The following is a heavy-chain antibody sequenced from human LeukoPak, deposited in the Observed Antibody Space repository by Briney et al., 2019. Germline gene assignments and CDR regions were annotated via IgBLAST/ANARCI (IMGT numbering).Heavy chain of an antibody. Sequence: PGGSLRLSCAASVFTLDNYAMHWVRQAPGKGLEWVSGISWNSGNIGYADSVKGRFTISRDNAKNSLFLQMNSLRPEDTALYYCAKETFDYWGQGTLVTVSS. CDR3: AKETFDY. CDR2: ISWNSGNI. J-gene: IGHJ4*02. V-gene: IGHV3-9*01. CDR1: VFTLDNYA.